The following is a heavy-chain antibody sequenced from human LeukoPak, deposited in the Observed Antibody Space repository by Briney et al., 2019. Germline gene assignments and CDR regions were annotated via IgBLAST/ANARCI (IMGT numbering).Heavy chain of an antibody. V-gene: IGHV4-39*01. D-gene: IGHD3-22*01. CDR1: GGSISSSSNY. CDR2: IYYSGST. J-gene: IGHJ5*02. CDR3: ARDDSSGYYTRFVP. Sequence: SETLSLTCTVSGGSISSSSNYWGWIRQPPGKGLEWIGSIYYSGSTYYNPSLKSRVTISVDTSKNQFSLKLSSVTAADTAVYYCARDDSSGYYTRFVPWGQGTLVTVSS.